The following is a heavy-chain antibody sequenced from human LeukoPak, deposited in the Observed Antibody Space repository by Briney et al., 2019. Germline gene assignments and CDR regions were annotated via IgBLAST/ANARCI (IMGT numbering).Heavy chain of an antibody. D-gene: IGHD3-22*01. V-gene: IGHV3-23*01. CDR2: ISGSGAST. J-gene: IGHJ4*02. CDR3: AKGSFYYYDSSGYYPSYYFDY. Sequence: GGSLRLSCLTSGFTLSTNAMSWVRQAPGKGLEWISGISGSGASTYYADSVKGRFTISRDDSRNTLYLQMNSLRAEDTAVYYCAKGSFYYYDSSGYYPSYYFDYWGQGTLVTVSS. CDR1: GFTLSTNA.